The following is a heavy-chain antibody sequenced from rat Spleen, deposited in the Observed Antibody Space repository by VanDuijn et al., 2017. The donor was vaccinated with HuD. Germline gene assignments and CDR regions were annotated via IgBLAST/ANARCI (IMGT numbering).Heavy chain of an antibody. V-gene: IGHV5-7*01. J-gene: IGHJ2*01. CDR2: ISYDGSST. Sequence: EVQLVESGGGLVQPGRSMKLSCAASGFTFSNFYMAWVRQAPKKGLEWVATISYDGSSTYYRDSVKGRFTISRDNAKSTLYLQMDSLRSEDTATYYCARQRDYDGYFPDYWGQGVMVTVSS. CDR1: GFTFSNFY. D-gene: IGHD1-12*03. CDR3: ARQRDYDGYFPDY.